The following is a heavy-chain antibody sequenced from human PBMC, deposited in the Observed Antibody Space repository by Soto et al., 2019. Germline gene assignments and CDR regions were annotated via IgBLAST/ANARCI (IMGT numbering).Heavy chain of an antibody. CDR2: IYYSGST. CDR1: GGSISSYY. J-gene: IGHJ6*02. Sequence: SETLSLTCTVSGGSISSYYWSWIRQPPGKGLEWIGYIYYSGSTNYNPSLKSRVTISVDTSKNQFSLKLSSVTAADTAVYYCARWFGELLPDYWGQGTTVTVSS. V-gene: IGHV4-59*12. D-gene: IGHD3-10*01. CDR3: ARWFGELLPDY.